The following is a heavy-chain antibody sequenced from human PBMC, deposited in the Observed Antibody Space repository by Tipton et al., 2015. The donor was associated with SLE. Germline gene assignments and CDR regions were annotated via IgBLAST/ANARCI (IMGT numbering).Heavy chain of an antibody. Sequence: TLSLTCAVSGYSISSGYYWSWIRQPPGKGLEWIGYIYYSGSTNYNPSLKSRVTISVDTSKNQFSLKLSSVTAADTALYYCARAGQQLVVRGAFDIWGQGTMVTVSS. CDR2: IYYSGST. V-gene: IGHV4-38-2*01. J-gene: IGHJ3*02. CDR3: ARAGQQLVVRGAFDI. CDR1: GYSISSGYY. D-gene: IGHD6-13*01.